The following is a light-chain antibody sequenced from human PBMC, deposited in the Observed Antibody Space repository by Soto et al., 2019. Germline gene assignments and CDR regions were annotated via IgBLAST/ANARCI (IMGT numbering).Light chain of an antibody. CDR2: AAS. Sequence: AIRMTQSPSSLSASTGDRVTITCQASQGISSYLAWYQQKPGKAPKLLIYAASTLQSGVPSRFSGSGSGTDFTLTISGLQSEDFATYYCQQYYSYLGTFGQGTKLEIK. V-gene: IGKV1-8*01. CDR1: QGISSY. J-gene: IGKJ2*01. CDR3: QQYYSYLGT.